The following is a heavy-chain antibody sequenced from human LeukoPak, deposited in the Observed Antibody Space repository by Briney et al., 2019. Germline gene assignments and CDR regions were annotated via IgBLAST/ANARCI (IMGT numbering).Heavy chain of an antibody. Sequence: ASVKVSCKASGYTFTSYYMHWVRQATGQGLEWMGWMNPNSGNTGYAQKFQGRVTITRNTSISTAYMELSSLRSEDTAVYYCARANTIFGVVISYYYYYMDVWGKGTTVTVSS. J-gene: IGHJ6*03. D-gene: IGHD3-3*01. V-gene: IGHV1-8*03. CDR1: GYTFTSYY. CDR3: ARANTIFGVVISYYYYYMDV. CDR2: MNPNSGNT.